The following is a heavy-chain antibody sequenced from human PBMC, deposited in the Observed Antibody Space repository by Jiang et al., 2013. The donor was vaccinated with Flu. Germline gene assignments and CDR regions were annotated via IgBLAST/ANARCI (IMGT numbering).Heavy chain of an antibody. Sequence: GAEVKKPGESLKISCKGSGYSFAGYWIGWVRQMPGKGLEWMGIIYPDDSDTRYSPSFEGQVTISADKSISTAYLQWGSLKASDTAMYYCARYSGARLSEARFDPWGQGTLVTVSS. J-gene: IGHJ5*02. CDR1: GYSFAGYW. V-gene: IGHV5-51*01. D-gene: IGHD3-16*02. CDR3: ARYSGARLSEARFDP. CDR2: IYPDDSDT.